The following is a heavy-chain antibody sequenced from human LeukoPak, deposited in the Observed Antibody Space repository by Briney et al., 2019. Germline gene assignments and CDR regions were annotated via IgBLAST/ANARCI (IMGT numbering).Heavy chain of an antibody. Sequence: ASVKVSCKASGYTFTSYYMHWVRQAPGQGLEWMGIINPSGGSTSYAQKFQGRVTMTRDMSTSTVYMELSSLRSEDTAVYYCARDRELPRRGISPQFDYWGQGTLVTVSS. D-gene: IGHD1-26*01. CDR3: ARDRELPRRGISPQFDY. V-gene: IGHV1-46*01. CDR1: GYTFTSYY. J-gene: IGHJ4*02. CDR2: INPSGGST.